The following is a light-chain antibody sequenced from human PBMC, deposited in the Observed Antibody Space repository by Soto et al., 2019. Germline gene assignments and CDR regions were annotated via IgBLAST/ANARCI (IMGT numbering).Light chain of an antibody. Sequence: SYELTQPSSVSVSPGQTARITCSGDVLAKKYARWFQQKPGQAPVLVIYKDSERPSGIPERFPGSSSGTTVTLTISGAQVDDEADFYCYSAVDNNLVVFGGGTKVTVL. J-gene: IGLJ2*01. CDR1: VLAKKY. CDR3: YSAVDNNLVV. V-gene: IGLV3-27*01. CDR2: KDS.